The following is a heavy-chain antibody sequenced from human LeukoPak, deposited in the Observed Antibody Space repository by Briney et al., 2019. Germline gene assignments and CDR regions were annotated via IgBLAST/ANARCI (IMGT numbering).Heavy chain of an antibody. Sequence: GGSLRLSCAASGFTFSSYEMNWVRQAPGKGLEWVSVIYSGGSTYYADSVKGRFTISRDNSKNTLYLQMNSLRAEDTAVYYCAAHTQWLVFWFDPWGQGTLVTVSS. D-gene: IGHD6-19*01. CDR3: AAHTQWLVFWFDP. CDR1: GFTFSSYE. CDR2: IYSGGST. J-gene: IGHJ5*02. V-gene: IGHV3-66*02.